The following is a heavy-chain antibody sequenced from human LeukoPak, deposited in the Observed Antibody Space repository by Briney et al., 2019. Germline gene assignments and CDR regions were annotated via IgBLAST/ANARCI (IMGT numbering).Heavy chain of an antibody. CDR2: IFYSGTT. CDR1: GGSISSRSYY. J-gene: IGHJ4*02. D-gene: IGHD2-2*01. CDR3: ASENCSGTSCSSFDY. Sequence: PSETLSLTCTVSGGSISSRSYYWGWIRQPPGKGLEWIGRIFYSGTTYYNPSLKSRVTISVDTSKNQFSLRLSSVTAADTAVYYCASENCSGTSCSSFDYWGQGTLVTVSS. V-gene: IGHV4-39*01.